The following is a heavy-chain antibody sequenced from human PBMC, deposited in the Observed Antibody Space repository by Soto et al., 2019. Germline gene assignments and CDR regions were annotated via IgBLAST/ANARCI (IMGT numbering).Heavy chain of an antibody. Sequence: GGSLRLSCAASGFTFSSYWMSWVRQAPGKGLEWVANIKQDGSEKYYVDSVKGRFTISRDNAKNSLYLQMNSLRAEDTAVYYCAGDIRLRQWLGDAFDIWGQGTMVTVSS. CDR1: GFTFSSYW. CDR2: IKQDGSEK. CDR3: AGDIRLRQWLGDAFDI. J-gene: IGHJ3*02. D-gene: IGHD6-19*01. V-gene: IGHV3-7*01.